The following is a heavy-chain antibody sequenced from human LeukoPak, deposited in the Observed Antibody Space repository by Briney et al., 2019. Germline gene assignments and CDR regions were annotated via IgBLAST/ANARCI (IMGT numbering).Heavy chain of an antibody. D-gene: IGHD1-1*01. V-gene: IGHV3-30*02. J-gene: IGHJ4*02. CDR2: IRNDGSNH. CDR1: GIPFTTSD. Sequence: GGSLRLSCAASGIPFTTSDMHWVRQAPGKGLEWVAFIRNDGSNHYYADSVKGRFTISRDNSKNNVYLQMYSLRVEDTSIYYCVRDYNWGFDYWGQGTVVTVSS. CDR3: VRDYNWGFDY.